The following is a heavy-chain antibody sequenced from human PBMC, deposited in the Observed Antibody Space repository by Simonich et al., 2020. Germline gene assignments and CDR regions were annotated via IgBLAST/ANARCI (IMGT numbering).Heavy chain of an antibody. J-gene: IGHJ3*02. D-gene: IGHD3-22*01. CDR3: AKDLGERITMIVVVIDAFDI. CDR2: ISGSGGST. CDR1: GLTFSSYA. V-gene: IGHV3-23*01. Sequence: GGGLVQPGGSLRLSCAASGLTFSSYAMSWVRQASGKGLVWVSAISGSGGSTYYTDSVKGRFTISRYNSKNTLYLQMNSLRAEDTAVYYCAKDLGERITMIVVVIDAFDIWGQGTMVTVSS.